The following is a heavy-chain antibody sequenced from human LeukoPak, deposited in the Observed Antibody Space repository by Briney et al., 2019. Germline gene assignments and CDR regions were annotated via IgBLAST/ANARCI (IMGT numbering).Heavy chain of an antibody. CDR3: ARHERANWFDP. V-gene: IGHV4-39*01. Sequence: PSETLSLTCTVSGGSISSSSYYWGWIRQPPGKGLEWIGSLYYSGSTYYNPSLRSRVTISVHTSKNQFSLKLSSVTAADTAVYYCARHERANWFDPWGQGTLVTVSS. CDR2: LYYSGST. CDR1: GGSISSSSYY. J-gene: IGHJ5*02. D-gene: IGHD6-25*01.